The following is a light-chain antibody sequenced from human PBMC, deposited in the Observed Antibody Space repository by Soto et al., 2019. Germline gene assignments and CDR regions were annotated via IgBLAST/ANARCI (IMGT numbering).Light chain of an antibody. V-gene: IGKV1-5*01. J-gene: IGKJ1*01. CDR2: DAS. CDR1: QTISSW. CDR3: QQYNTYSPPWT. Sequence: DIQMTQSPSTLSGSVGDRVTITCRASQTISSWLAWYQQKPGKAPKLLISDASKLEGGVPSRFSGSGSGAEFTLTISSLQRDDFATYYCQQYNTYSPPWTFGQGTKVDIK.